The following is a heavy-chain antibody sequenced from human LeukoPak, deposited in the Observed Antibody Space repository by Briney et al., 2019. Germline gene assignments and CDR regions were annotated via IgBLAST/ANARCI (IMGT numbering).Heavy chain of an antibody. Sequence: TETLSLTCAVYGGSFSGYYWSWIRQPPGKGLEWIGEINHSGSTNYNPSLKSRVTISVDTSKNQFSLKLSSVTAADTAVYYCAREGVGNYWGQGTLVTVSS. D-gene: IGHD7-27*01. J-gene: IGHJ4*02. CDR2: INHSGST. CDR3: AREGVGNY. V-gene: IGHV4-34*01. CDR1: GGSFSGYY.